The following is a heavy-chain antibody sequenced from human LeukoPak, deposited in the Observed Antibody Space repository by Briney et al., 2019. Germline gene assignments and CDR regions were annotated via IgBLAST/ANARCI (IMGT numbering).Heavy chain of an antibody. CDR1: GFTFSSYA. Sequence: GGSLRLSCAASGFTFSSYAMSWVRQAPGKGLVWVSRINNDGTITTYADSVKGRFTISRDNAKSTLYLQMDSLRAEDTAVYYCARPCCSGGTCYFDYWGRGTLVSVSS. CDR3: ARPCCSGGTCYFDY. D-gene: IGHD2-15*01. CDR2: INNDGTIT. V-gene: IGHV3-74*01. J-gene: IGHJ4*02.